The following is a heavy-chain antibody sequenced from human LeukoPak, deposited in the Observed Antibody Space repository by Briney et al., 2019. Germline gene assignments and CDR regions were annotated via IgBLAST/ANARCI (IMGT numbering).Heavy chain of an antibody. CDR1: GFTFSNYG. CDR2: ISAYNGDT. Sequence: ASVKVSCKASGFTFSNYGISWVRQAPGQGLEWMGWISAYNGDTNYAQRLQGRVTMTTDTSTSTAYMELRSLRSDDTAVYYCARDPSNSSGWMTWFDPWGQGTLVTVSS. J-gene: IGHJ5*02. V-gene: IGHV1-18*01. D-gene: IGHD6-19*01. CDR3: ARDPSNSSGWMTWFDP.